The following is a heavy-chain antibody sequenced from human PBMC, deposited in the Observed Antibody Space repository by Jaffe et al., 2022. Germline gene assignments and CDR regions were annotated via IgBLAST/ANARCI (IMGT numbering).Heavy chain of an antibody. D-gene: IGHD3-9*01. J-gene: IGHJ4*02. CDR2: IYHSGST. CDR1: GYSISSGYY. Sequence: QVQLQESGPGLVKPSETLSLTCAVSGYSISSGYYWGWIRQPPGKGLEWIGSIYHSGSTYYNPSLKSRVTISVDTSKNQFSLKLSSVTAADTAVYYCARGAEMGNISYDILTGYYSQTDYYFDYWGQGTLVTVSS. V-gene: IGHV4-38-2*01. CDR3: ARGAEMGNISYDILTGYYSQTDYYFDY.